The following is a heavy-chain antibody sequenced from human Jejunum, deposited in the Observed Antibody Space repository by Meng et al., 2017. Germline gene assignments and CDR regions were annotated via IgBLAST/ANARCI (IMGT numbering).Heavy chain of an antibody. Sequence: QVQLQESGPGLVKPTRTLSLTCTVSGDSSSRSDYYWSWRRQLPGKGLEWIGYTSYSGSTYINPSIKRRVTIAVDGSKNQFSRKLTSVTAADTAVYHWARGPHYYSGSGFDFWGQGALVTVSS. J-gene: IGHJ4*02. D-gene: IGHD3-3*01. V-gene: IGHV4-30-4*01. CDR3: ARGPHYYSGSGFDF. CDR1: GDSSSRSDYY. CDR2: TSYSGST.